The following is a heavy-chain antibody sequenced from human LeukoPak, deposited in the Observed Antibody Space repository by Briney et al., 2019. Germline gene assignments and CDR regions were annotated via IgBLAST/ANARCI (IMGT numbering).Heavy chain of an antibody. CDR2: ISSSNNYI. D-gene: IGHD3-10*02. J-gene: IGHJ4*02. Sequence: GGSLRLSCAASGFTFSSYAMNWVRQAPGKGLEWVSSISSSNNYIYYADSVKGRFTISRDNAKNPVFLQMNSLRAEDTAVYYCARDSPPKCFVYWGQGTLVTVSS. V-gene: IGHV3-21*01. CDR3: ARDSPPKCFVY. CDR1: GFTFSSYA.